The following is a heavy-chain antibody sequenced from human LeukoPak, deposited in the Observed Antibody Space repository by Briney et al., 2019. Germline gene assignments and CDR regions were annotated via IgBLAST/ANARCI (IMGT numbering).Heavy chain of an antibody. CDR2: INPYLGIA. D-gene: IGHD5-18*01. CDR1: GGTFSSYS. Sequence: GASVKVSCKASGGTFSSYSISWVRQAPGQGLEWMGRINPYLGIANYAQRFQDRVTITADRSTSTAYMELSSLTSEDMAVYYCASGTTMVPTDYWGQGTPVTVSS. J-gene: IGHJ4*02. V-gene: IGHV1-69*02. CDR3: ASGTTMVPTDY.